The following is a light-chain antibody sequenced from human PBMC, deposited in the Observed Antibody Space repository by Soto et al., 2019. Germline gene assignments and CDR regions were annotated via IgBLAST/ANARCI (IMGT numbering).Light chain of an antibody. Sequence: QSALTQPASVSGSPGQSITISCTGTSSDVGASNYVSWYQQHPGEAPKLLISDVTDRPSGVSYRFSGSKSGSTASLTISGVQGGEEAGLFRSSITTRSNVVFGRRTQLTVL. CDR1: SSDVGASNY. V-gene: IGLV2-14*03. J-gene: IGLJ2*01. CDR2: DVT. CDR3: SSITTRSNVV.